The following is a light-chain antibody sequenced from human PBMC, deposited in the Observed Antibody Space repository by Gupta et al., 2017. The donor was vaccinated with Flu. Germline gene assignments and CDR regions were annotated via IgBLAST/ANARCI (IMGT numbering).Light chain of an antibody. CDR3: FQGKHWPPS. V-gene: IGKV2-30*01. Sequence: VVLHQSPPSLSVTLGQPATISCVSTHNLLYTDGNTYFTWFHQRPGRSPRRLISQGSERDSGVPDRFSGSESGTTFTLRISRVEPDDVGFYCCFQGKHWPPSFGQGTKLQI. J-gene: IGKJ2*03. CDR1: HNLLYTDGNTY. CDR2: QGS.